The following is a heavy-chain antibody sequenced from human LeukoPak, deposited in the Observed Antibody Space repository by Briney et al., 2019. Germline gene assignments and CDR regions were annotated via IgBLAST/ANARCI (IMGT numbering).Heavy chain of an antibody. J-gene: IGHJ4*02. V-gene: IGHV4-59*01. CDR1: GGSISSYY. Sequence: SETLSLTCTVSGGSISSYYWSWIRQPPGEGLEWIAHIYYSGTTNYNPSLKSRVTISVDTSKNQFSLKLSSVTAADTAVYYCARGVYIAAAQYAYWGQGTLVTVSS. CDR3: ARGVYIAAAQYAY. CDR2: IYYSGTT. D-gene: IGHD6-13*01.